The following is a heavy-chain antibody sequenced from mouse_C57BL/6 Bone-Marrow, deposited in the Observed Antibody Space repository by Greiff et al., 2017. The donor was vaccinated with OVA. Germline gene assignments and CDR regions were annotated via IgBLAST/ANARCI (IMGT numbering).Heavy chain of an antibody. CDR3: ARHGGYGNGWYFDV. D-gene: IGHD2-1*01. V-gene: IGHV5-12*01. CDR1: GFTFSDYY. J-gene: IGHJ1*03. CDR2: ISNGGGST. Sequence: EVMLVESGGGLVQPGGSLKLSCAASGFTFSDYYMYWVRQTPEKRLEWVAYISNGGGSTYYPDTVKGRFTISRDNAKNTLYLQMSRLKSEDTAMYYCARHGGYGNGWYFDVWGTGTTVTVSS.